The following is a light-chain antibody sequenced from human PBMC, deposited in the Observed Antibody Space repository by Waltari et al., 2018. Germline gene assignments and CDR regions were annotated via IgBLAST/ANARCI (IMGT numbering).Light chain of an antibody. V-gene: IGLV1-40*01. CDR1: SSHIGAGYD. CDR2: GDS. CDR3: QSYDSSPYVV. J-gene: IGLJ2*01. Sequence: QSVLTQPPSVSGAPGQRVTISCPGSSSHIGAGYDVPWYQQLPGTAPKLLIYGDSNRPSGVPDRFSGSKSGTSASLAITGLQAEDEADYYCQSYDSSPYVVFGGGTKLTVL.